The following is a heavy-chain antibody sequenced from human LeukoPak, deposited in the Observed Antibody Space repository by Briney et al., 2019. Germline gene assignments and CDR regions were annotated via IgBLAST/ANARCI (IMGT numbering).Heavy chain of an antibody. J-gene: IGHJ4*02. V-gene: IGHV4-38-2*02. CDR2: INHSGST. CDR1: GYSIRSGFY. CDR3: ARLIVVAPPTFDY. D-gene: IGHD3-22*01. Sequence: SETLSLTCTVSGYSIRSGFYWGWIRPPPGKGLEWIGEINHSGSTNYNPSLKSRVTISVDTSKNQFSLKLSSVTAADTAVYYCARLIVVAPPTFDYWGQGTLVTVSS.